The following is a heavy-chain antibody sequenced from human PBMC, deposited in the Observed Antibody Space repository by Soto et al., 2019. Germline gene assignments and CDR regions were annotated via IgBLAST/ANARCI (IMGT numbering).Heavy chain of an antibody. D-gene: IGHD6-25*01. J-gene: IGHJ3*02. CDR3: ARPSSRRAFDI. Sequence: QVQLVESGGGLVKPGGSLRLSCSASGFTFSDYYMSWIRQSPGKGLEWVSYISSSSTYTDFADSLKGRFTISRDNAQKTLYLQITTLKDGATDVYYCARPSSRRAFDIWGQGTMVTVSS. V-gene: IGHV3-11*06. CDR1: GFTFSDYY. CDR2: ISSSSTYT.